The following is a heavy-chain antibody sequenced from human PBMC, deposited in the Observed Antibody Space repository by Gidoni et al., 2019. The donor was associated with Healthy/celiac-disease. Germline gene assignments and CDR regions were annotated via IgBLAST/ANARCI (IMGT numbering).Heavy chain of an antibody. D-gene: IGHD3-22*01. Sequence: QVQLVQSGAEVKKPGASVKVSCKASGYTFTSYGISWVRQAPGQGLEWMGWISAYNGNTNYAQKLQGRVTMTTDTSTSTAYMELRSLGSDDTAVYYCAREGTYYYDSSGYLILDYWGQGTLVTVSS. CDR3: AREGTYYYDSSGYLILDY. J-gene: IGHJ4*02. V-gene: IGHV1-18*01. CDR2: ISAYNGNT. CDR1: GYTFTSYG.